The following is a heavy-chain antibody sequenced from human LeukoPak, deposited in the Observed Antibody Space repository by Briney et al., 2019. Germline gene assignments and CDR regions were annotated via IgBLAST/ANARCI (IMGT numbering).Heavy chain of an antibody. J-gene: IGHJ4*02. D-gene: IGHD3-10*01. V-gene: IGHV4-39*07. CDR2: IYYSGST. CDR3: ASGGMMVRGVIPSKSYFDY. Sequence: SETLSLTCTVSGGSISSSSYYWGWIRQPPGKGLEWIGSIYYSGSTYYNPSLKSRVTISVDTSKNQFSLKLSSVTAADTAVYYCASGGMMVRGVIPSKSYFDYWGQGTLVTVSS. CDR1: GGSISSSSYY.